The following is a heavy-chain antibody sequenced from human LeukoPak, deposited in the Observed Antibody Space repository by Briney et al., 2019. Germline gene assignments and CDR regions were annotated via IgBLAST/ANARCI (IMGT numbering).Heavy chain of an antibody. CDR2: IKQDGSEK. J-gene: IGHJ4*02. CDR3: ARAGGGYRLDY. D-gene: IGHD1-26*01. CDR1: GFTFSSYW. V-gene: IGHV3-7*05. Sequence: GGSLRLSCAVSGFTFSSYWMSWVRQAPGQGLEWVANIKQDGSEKYYVDSVKGRFTISRANAKNSLYLQMNSLRAEDTAVYYCARAGGGYRLDYWGQGTLVTVSS.